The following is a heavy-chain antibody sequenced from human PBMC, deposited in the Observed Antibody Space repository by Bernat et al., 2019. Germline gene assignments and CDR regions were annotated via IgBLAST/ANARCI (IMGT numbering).Heavy chain of an antibody. V-gene: IGHV4-38-2*01. Sequence: QVQLQESGPGLVKPSETLSLTFAVSGYSISSGYYWGWIRQPPGKGLEWIGSIYHSGSTYYNPSLKSRVTISVDTSKNQSSLKLGSVTAADTAVYYCARSPGRITGINWFDPWGQGTLVTVSS. J-gene: IGHJ5*02. D-gene: IGHD1-20*01. CDR1: GYSISSGYY. CDR3: ARSPGRITGINWFDP. CDR2: IYHSGST.